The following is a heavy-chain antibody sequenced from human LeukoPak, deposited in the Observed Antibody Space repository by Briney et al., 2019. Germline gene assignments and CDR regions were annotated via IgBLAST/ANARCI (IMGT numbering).Heavy chain of an antibody. CDR1: GFAFGSHW. CDR2: IESDASNT. Sequence: GGSLRLSCAASGFAFGSHWMHWVRQAPGKGLVWVARIESDASNTRYADSVKGRFTISRDNANKTLYLQMNSLRAEDTAVYYCTRDGSGSRIPFDYWGQGTLVTVSS. J-gene: IGHJ4*02. V-gene: IGHV3-74*01. D-gene: IGHD1-26*01. CDR3: TRDGSGSRIPFDY.